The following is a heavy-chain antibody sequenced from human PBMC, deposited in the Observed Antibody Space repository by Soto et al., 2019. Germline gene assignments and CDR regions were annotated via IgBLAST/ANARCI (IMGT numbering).Heavy chain of an antibody. D-gene: IGHD7-27*01. J-gene: IGHJ2*01. CDR2: ISGCGDRP. CDR3: PKATWGYRYCDL. CDR1: GFIFRSYG. Sequence: EVQLLESGGGLVQPGGSLRLSCAASGFIFRSYGMSWVRQAPGMGLEWVSAISGCGDRPYYADSVKGRFTVSRDNSKNTLYLQTTSLRAEHTAISYRPKATWGYRYCDLWGRGTLVTLSS. V-gene: IGHV3-23*01.